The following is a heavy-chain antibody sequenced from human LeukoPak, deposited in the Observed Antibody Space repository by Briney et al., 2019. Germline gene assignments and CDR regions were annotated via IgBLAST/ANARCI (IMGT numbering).Heavy chain of an antibody. Sequence: GGSLRLSCAASGFTVSSNYMSWVRQAPGRGLEWVSVIYSGGSTYYADSVKGRFTISRDNSKNTLYLQMNSLRAEDTAVYYCASGPYGSGSYYFDYWGQGTLVTVSS. CDR3: ASGPYGSGSYYFDY. CDR2: IYSGGST. CDR1: GFTVSSNY. V-gene: IGHV3-53*01. J-gene: IGHJ4*02. D-gene: IGHD3-10*01.